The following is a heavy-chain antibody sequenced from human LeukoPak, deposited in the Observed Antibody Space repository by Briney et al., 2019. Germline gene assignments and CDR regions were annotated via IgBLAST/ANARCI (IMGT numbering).Heavy chain of an antibody. D-gene: IGHD3-3*01. CDR1: GFTFSSYS. J-gene: IGHJ4*02. Sequence: GGSLRLSCAASGFTFSSYSVNWVRQAPGKGLEWVSSITSSSSTYCSDSVKGRFTISRDNAKNSLYLQMNSLRVEDTAVYYCARVGFYDFWSGINFFDYWGQGTLVTVSS. V-gene: IGHV3-21*01. CDR2: ITSSSST. CDR3: ARVGFYDFWSGINFFDY.